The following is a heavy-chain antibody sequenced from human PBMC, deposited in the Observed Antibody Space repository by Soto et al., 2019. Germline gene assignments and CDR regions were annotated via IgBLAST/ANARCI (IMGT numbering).Heavy chain of an antibody. Sequence: ASVKVSCKASGGTFSSYAISWVRQAPGQGLEWMRGIIPIFGTANYAQKYQDRVTITADESTSTAYMELSSLRSEDTAVYYCATKDAATYYYGMDVWGQGTTVTVSS. V-gene: IGHV1-69*13. CDR1: GGTFSSYA. J-gene: IGHJ6*02. D-gene: IGHD1-26*01. CDR2: IIPIFGTA. CDR3: ATKDAATYYYGMDV.